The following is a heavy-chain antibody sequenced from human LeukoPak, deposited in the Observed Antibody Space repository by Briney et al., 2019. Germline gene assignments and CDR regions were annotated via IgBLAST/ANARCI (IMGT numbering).Heavy chain of an antibody. CDR2: ISSSSSYI. CDR1: GFTFSSYS. Sequence: GGSLRLSCAASGFTFSSYSMNWVRQAPGKGLEWVSSISSSSSYIYYADSVKGRFTISRDNAKNSLYLHMNSLRAEDTAVYYCARSEYSSSWYRGIDYYYYMDVWGKGTTVTVSS. V-gene: IGHV3-21*03. CDR3: ARSEYSSSWYRGIDYYYYMDV. D-gene: IGHD6-13*01. J-gene: IGHJ6*03.